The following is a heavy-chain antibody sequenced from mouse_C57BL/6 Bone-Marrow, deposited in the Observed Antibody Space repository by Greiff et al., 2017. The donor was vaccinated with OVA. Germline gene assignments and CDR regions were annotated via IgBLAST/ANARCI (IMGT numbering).Heavy chain of an antibody. CDR3: AREEILLWYCDV. V-gene: IGHV1-81*01. CDR2: IYPRSGNT. D-gene: IGHD1-1*01. J-gene: IGHJ1*03. Sequence: QVQLKQSGAELARPGASVKLSCKASGYTFTSYGISWVKQRTGQGLEWIGEIYPRSGNTYYNEKFKGKATLTSDNSYSTAYMQLLILTSEDSAVYFCAREEILLWYCDVWGTGTTVTVSS. CDR1: GYTFTSYG.